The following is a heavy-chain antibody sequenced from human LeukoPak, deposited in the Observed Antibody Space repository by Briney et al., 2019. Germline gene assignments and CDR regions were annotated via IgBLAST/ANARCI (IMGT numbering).Heavy chain of an antibody. V-gene: IGHV3-64D*06. Sequence: PGGSLRLSCAASGFTFSRYAMHWVRQAPGKGLEYVSAISSNGGSTYYADSVKGRFTISRDNSKNTLYLQMSSLRTEDTAVYYCVKDGSGSYYTYYFDYWGQGTLVTVSS. CDR3: VKDGSGSYYTYYFDY. D-gene: IGHD3-10*01. J-gene: IGHJ4*02. CDR1: GFTFSRYA. CDR2: ISSNGGST.